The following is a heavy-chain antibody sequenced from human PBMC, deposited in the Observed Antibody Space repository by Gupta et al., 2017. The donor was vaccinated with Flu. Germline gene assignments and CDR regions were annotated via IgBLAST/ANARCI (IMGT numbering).Heavy chain of an antibody. CDR2: INPYNGGT. V-gene: IGHV1-2*02. J-gene: IGHJ2*01. CDR3: ARAPSVAGWYFDL. CDR1: GYTFTDYY. Sequence: QVQLVQSGAEVRKPGASVKVSCEASGYTFTDYYMHWVRQAPGQGLEWMGWINPYNGGTDYAQRFQGRVTMTRDTSITTAYMELSRLRSDDTAFYYCARAPSVAGWYFDLWGRGSLVTVSS.